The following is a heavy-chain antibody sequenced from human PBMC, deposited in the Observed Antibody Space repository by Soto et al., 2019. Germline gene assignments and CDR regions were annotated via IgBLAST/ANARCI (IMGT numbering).Heavy chain of an antibody. CDR3: ARERYGGNWYGTYWYFDL. V-gene: IGHV3-74*01. Sequence: GGSLRLSCAASGFNFSPYWMHWVRQVPGKGLEWISHIGGGGSMTIYVDYVKGRFTISRDNAKNSLYLQMNSLRAEDTAVYYCARERYGGNWYGTYWYFDLWGRGTLVTVSS. CDR1: GFNFSPYW. CDR2: IGGGGSMT. D-gene: IGHD2-21*02. J-gene: IGHJ2*01.